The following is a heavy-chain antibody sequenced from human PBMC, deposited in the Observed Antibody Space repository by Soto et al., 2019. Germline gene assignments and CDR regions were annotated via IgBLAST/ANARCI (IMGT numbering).Heavy chain of an antibody. V-gene: IGHV3-53*04. Sequence: EVQLVESGGGLVRPGGSLRLSCAASGFNVSDNYMSWVRQAPGKGLEWVSVVYGGGNTYYADSVQGRFTISRHNSKNTVYLQMNSLRAEDTAVYYCARDRSGTYYDFDIWGQGTMVIVSS. CDR2: VYGGGNT. J-gene: IGHJ3*02. CDR1: GFNVSDNY. D-gene: IGHD3-10*01. CDR3: ARDRSGTYYDFDI.